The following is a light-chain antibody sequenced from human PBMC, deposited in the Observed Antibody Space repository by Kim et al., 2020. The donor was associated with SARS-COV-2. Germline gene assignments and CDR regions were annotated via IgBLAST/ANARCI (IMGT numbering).Light chain of an antibody. CDR1: QNIFNW. CDR3: QPYNSYSPRT. Sequence: SVADRVTLTCRASQNIFNWLAWYQQKPGTAPKLLIYDACSLQSGIPSRFSGSRSGTEFTLTVSSLHPGDFSTYCCQPYNSYSPRTFGQGTKVDIK. V-gene: IGKV1-5*01. J-gene: IGKJ1*01. CDR2: DAC.